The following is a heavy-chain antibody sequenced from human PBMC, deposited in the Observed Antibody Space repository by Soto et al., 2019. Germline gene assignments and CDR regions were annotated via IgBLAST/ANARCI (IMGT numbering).Heavy chain of an antibody. J-gene: IGHJ5*02. Sequence: ASVKVSCKASGGTFSSYAISWVRQAPGQRLEWMGWINAGNGNTKYSQKFQGRVTITRDTSASTAYMELSSLRSEDTAVYYCARGVPAAYGDWFDPWGQGTLVTVSS. V-gene: IGHV1-3*01. D-gene: IGHD2-2*01. CDR2: INAGNGNT. CDR1: GGTFSSYA. CDR3: ARGVPAAYGDWFDP.